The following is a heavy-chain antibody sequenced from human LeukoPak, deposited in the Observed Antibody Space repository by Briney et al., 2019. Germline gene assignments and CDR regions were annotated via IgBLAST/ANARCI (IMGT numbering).Heavy chain of an antibody. D-gene: IGHD3-10*01. Sequence: GGSLRLSCAASGFTFSRYWMSWVRQAPGKGLEWVANIKQDGSEKYYVDSVKGRFTISRDNAKNSLYLQMNSLRVEDTAVYYCAKVAKYYYGSETYYFFEHWGQGTPVTASS. J-gene: IGHJ4*02. V-gene: IGHV3-7*01. CDR3: AKVAKYYYGSETYYFFEH. CDR2: IKQDGSEK. CDR1: GFTFSRYW.